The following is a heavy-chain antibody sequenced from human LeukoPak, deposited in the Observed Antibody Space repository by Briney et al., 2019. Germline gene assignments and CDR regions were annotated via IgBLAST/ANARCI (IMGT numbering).Heavy chain of an antibody. CDR2: ISGSGSGT. J-gene: IGHJ4*02. CDR1: GFTFSSYA. Sequence: GGSLRLSCAASGFTFSSYAMSWVRQAPGKGLEWVSAISGSGSGTYYADSVKGRFTISRDNSKNTLYLQMNSLRAEDTAVYYCARAPNWRFDHWGQGTLVTVSS. D-gene: IGHD1-1*01. CDR3: ARAPNWRFDH. V-gene: IGHV3-23*01.